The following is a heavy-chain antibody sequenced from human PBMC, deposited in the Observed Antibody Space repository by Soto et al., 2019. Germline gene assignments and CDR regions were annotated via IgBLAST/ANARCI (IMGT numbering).Heavy chain of an antibody. V-gene: IGHV1-18*01. CDR2: ISAYNGNT. D-gene: IGHD3-22*01. CDR3: ARDIYDSSGPVDAFDI. J-gene: IGHJ3*02. CDR1: GYTFTSYG. Sequence: ASVKVSCKASGYTFTSYGISWVRQAPGQGLEWMGWISAYNGNTNYAQKLQGRVTMTTDTSTSTAYMELRSLRSDDTAVYYCARDIYDSSGPVDAFDIWGQGTIVTVSS.